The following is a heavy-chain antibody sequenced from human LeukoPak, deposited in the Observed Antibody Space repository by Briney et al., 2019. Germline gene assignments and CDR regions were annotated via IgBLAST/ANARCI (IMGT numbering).Heavy chain of an antibody. CDR3: ARAGCSSTSCPQYYYYYYGMDV. J-gene: IGHJ6*02. V-gene: IGHV3-21*01. D-gene: IGHD2-2*01. CDR2: ISSSSSYI. CDR1: GFTFSSYS. Sequence: GGSLRLSCAASGFTFSSYSMNWVRQAPGKGLEWVSSISSSSSYIYYADSVKGRFTISRDNAKNSLYLQMNSLRAEDTAVYYCARAGCSSTSCPQYYYYYYGMDVWGQGTTVTVSS.